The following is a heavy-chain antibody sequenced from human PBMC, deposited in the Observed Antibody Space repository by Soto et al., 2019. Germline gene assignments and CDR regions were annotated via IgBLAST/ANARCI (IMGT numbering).Heavy chain of an antibody. CDR1: GGSIRSYY. V-gene: IGHV4-59*01. Sequence: QVQLQESGPGLVNPSETLSLTCTGSGGSIRSYYWGWIRQPPAKGLQWIGYIYYSGSTNYNPSLKSRVTISLDTSKNQFALKLSSVTAADTAVYYCARANGENDLDWWGQGTLGAVSS. CDR3: ARANGENDLDW. J-gene: IGHJ4*02. CDR2: IYYSGST.